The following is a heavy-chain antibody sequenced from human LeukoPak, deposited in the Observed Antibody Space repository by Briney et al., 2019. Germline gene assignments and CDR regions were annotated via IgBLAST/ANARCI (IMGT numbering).Heavy chain of an antibody. Sequence: SGGSLRLSCTASGFTFGDYAMSWVRQAPGKGLEWVGFIRRKVYGGTTEYAASVKGRFTISRDDSKSIAYLQMNSLKTEDTAVYYCIRVPYSTGWNDAFDIWGQGTMVTVSS. J-gene: IGHJ3*02. CDR3: IRVPYSTGWNDAFDI. D-gene: IGHD6-19*01. V-gene: IGHV3-49*04. CDR2: IRRKVYGGTT. CDR1: GFTFGDYA.